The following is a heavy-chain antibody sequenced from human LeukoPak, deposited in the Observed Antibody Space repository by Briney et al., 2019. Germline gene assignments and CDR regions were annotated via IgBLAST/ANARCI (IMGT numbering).Heavy chain of an antibody. Sequence: GGSLRLSCAASGFTFSSYGMHWVCQAPGKGLEWVAFIRCDGSNKYYADSVKGRFTISRDNSKNTLYLQMNSLRAEDTAVYYCAKDLSGTRYFDYWGQGTLVTVSS. CDR1: GFTFSSYG. J-gene: IGHJ4*02. V-gene: IGHV3-30*02. D-gene: IGHD1-1*01. CDR2: IRCDGSNK. CDR3: AKDLSGTRYFDY.